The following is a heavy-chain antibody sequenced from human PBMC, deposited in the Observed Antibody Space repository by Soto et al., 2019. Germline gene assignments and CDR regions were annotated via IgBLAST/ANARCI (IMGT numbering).Heavy chain of an antibody. CDR2: IIPIFGIK. Sequence: QMQLGQSGAEVKERGSSVKISCKTSGGTFNTYALTWVRQAPGQGLEWIGGIIPIFGIKNVAQRFQGRVTINADESLTTAYMEMTSLRSDDTAVYYCAKEAGDHWGQGTLVTVSS. D-gene: IGHD3-10*01. CDR1: GGTFNTYA. J-gene: IGHJ4*02. CDR3: AKEAGDH. V-gene: IGHV1-69*01.